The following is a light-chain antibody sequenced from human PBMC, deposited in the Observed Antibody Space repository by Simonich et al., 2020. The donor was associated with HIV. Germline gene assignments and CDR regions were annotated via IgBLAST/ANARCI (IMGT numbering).Light chain of an antibody. CDR2: DNN. CDR1: SSNIGHNY. J-gene: IGLJ7*01. Sequence: QSVLTQPPSVSAAPGQTVTISCSGSSSNIGHNYVSWYQQLPGTAPKLLIYDNNKRPAGSPSRFSGSKSGTSATLGITGLQTGDEADYYCGTWDSSLSAGVFGGGTQLTVL. V-gene: IGLV1-51*01. CDR3: GTWDSSLSAGV.